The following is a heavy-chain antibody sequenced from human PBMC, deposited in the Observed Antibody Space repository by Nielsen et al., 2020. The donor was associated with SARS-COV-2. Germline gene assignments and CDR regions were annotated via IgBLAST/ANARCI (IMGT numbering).Heavy chain of an antibody. CDR1: GYSISSGYY. CDR2: IYHSGST. CDR3: ASRFFLDY. Sequence: SETLSLTCTVSGYSISSGYYWGWIRQPPGKGLEWIGSIYHSGSTYYNPSLKSRVTMSVDTSKNQFSLRLSSVTAADTAVYCCASRFFLDYWGQGTLVTVSS. D-gene: IGHD3-3*01. J-gene: IGHJ4*02. V-gene: IGHV4-38-2*02.